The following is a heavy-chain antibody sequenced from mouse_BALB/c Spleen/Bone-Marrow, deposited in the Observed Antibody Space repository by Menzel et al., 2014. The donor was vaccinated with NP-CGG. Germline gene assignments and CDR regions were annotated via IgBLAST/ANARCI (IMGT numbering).Heavy chain of an antibody. CDR3: ARLGYYGGLAY. V-gene: IGHV4-1*02. Sequence: EVKLVESGGGLVQPGGSLKLSCAASGFDFSRYWMSWVRQAPGKGLEWIGEINPDSRTINYSPSLKDKFIISRDNAKNTLYLQMSKVRSEDTALYYCARLGYYGGLAYWGQGTLVTVSA. CDR1: GFDFSRYW. D-gene: IGHD2-3*01. CDR2: INPDSRTI. J-gene: IGHJ3*01.